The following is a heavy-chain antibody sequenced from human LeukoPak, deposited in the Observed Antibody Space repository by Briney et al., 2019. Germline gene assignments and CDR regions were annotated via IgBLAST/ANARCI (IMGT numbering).Heavy chain of an antibody. V-gene: IGHV3-21*04. D-gene: IGHD3-22*01. CDR1: GFTFSSYS. CDR2: ISSSSSYI. J-gene: IGHJ4*02. CDR3: ARAYYYDSSGYYYDY. Sequence: GGSVRLSCAASGFTFSSYSMNWVRQAPGKGLEWVSSISSSSSYIYYADSVKGRFTISRDNAKNSLYLQMNSLRAEDTSVYYCARAYYYDSSGYYYDYWGQGTLVTVSS.